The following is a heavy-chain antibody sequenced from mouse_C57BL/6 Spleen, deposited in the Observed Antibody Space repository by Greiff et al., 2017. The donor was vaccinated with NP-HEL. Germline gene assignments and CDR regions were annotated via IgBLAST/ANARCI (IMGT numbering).Heavy chain of an antibody. V-gene: IGHV5-16*01. CDR1: GFTFSDYY. Sequence: EVHLVESEGGLVQPGSSMKLSCTASGFTFSDYYMAWVRQVPEKGLEWVANINYDGSSTYYLDSLKSRFIISRDNAKNILYLQMSSLKSEDTATYYCARGISLYGYWYFDVWGTGTTVTVSS. J-gene: IGHJ1*03. D-gene: IGHD1-1*02. CDR2: INYDGSST. CDR3: ARGISLYGYWYFDV.